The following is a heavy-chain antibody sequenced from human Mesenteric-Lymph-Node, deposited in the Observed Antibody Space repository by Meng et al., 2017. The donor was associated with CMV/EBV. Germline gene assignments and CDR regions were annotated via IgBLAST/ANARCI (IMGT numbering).Heavy chain of an antibody. D-gene: IGHD6-13*01. V-gene: IGHV5-51*01. CDR3: ARASSSWTSYYYYGMDV. Sequence: KVSCKGSGYSFTSYWIGWVRQMPGKGLEWMGIIYPGDSDTRYSPSFQGQVTISADKSISTAYLQWSSLKASDTAMYYCARASSSWTSYYYYGMDVWGQGTTVTVFS. CDR2: IYPGDSDT. J-gene: IGHJ6*02. CDR1: GYSFTSYW.